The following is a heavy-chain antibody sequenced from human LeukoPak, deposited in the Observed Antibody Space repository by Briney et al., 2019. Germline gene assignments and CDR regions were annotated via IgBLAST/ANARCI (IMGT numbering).Heavy chain of an antibody. CDR1: GYSFNTYW. V-gene: IGHV5-51*01. CDR2: IYPGDSDT. CDR3: ARQADYNILTGYFKGHLDY. D-gene: IGHD3-9*01. Sequence: EALKISRKGSGYSFNTYWIAWVRQMPGKGLEWMGIIYPGDSDTRYSPSFQGQGTISADEFISTAYLHWSSLKASDTAMYYCARQADYNILTGYFKGHLDYWGQGTLVTVSS. J-gene: IGHJ4*02.